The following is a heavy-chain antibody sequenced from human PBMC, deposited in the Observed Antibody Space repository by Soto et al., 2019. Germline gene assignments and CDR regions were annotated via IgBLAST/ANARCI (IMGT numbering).Heavy chain of an antibody. Sequence: GESLKISCKGSGYSFAGYWIGWVRQLPGKGLEWMGIIYPGDHETRYSPSLHGKVTISADRSINTAYLQWNSLEASDTAFYFCARSPRSSPYFDYWGQGALVTVSS. V-gene: IGHV5-51*01. CDR3: ARSPRSSPYFDY. D-gene: IGHD6-13*01. CDR2: IYPGDHET. CDR1: GYSFAGYW. J-gene: IGHJ4*02.